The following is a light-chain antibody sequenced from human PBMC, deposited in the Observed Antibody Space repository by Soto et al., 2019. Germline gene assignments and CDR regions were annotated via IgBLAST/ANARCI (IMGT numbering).Light chain of an antibody. CDR3: QQYYSTPYT. CDR2: WAS. V-gene: IGKV4-1*01. Sequence: DIVRTQSPGSLAVSLGERATINCKSSQSVLFSSNNKNYLAWYQQKPGQPPKLLIYWASTRESGVPDRFSGSGSGTDFTLTISSLQAEDVAVYYCQQYYSTPYTFGQGTKLEIK. J-gene: IGKJ2*01. CDR1: QSVLFSSNNKNY.